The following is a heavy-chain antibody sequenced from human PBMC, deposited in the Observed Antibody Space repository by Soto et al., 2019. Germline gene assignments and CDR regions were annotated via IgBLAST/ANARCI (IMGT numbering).Heavy chain of an antibody. V-gene: IGHV4-61*01. CDR1: GGSVNSAYYY. CDR2: IYYSGST. CDR3: GGGGGSYGPFDS. J-gene: IGHJ4*02. Sequence: QVQLQESGPGLVKPSETLSLTCTVSGGSVNSAYYYWSWIRQPPGKGLEWIGYIYYSGSTNYNPSLKSRVTIPLYTSKNQFSRRLSPVTAADTAVYYWGGGGGSYGPFDSWGQGTLVTVSS. D-gene: IGHD1-26*01.